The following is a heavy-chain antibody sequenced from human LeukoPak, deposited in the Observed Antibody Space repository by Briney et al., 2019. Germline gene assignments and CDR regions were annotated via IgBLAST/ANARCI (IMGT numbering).Heavy chain of an antibody. D-gene: IGHD2-21*02. CDR2: ISAYNGNT. CDR3: ARVAYCGGDCYPETLDY. J-gene: IGHJ4*02. Sequence: ASVKVSCKASGYTLTSYGISWVRQAPGQGLEWMGWISAYNGNTNYAQKLQGRVTMTTDTSTSTAYMELRSLRSDDTAVYYCARVAYCGGDCYPETLDYWGQGTLVTVSS. V-gene: IGHV1-18*01. CDR1: GYTLTSYG.